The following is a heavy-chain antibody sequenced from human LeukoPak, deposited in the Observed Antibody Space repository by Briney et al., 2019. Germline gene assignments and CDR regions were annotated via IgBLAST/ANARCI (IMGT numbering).Heavy chain of an antibody. V-gene: IGHV1-69*05. CDR1: GGTFCSNV. D-gene: IGHD1-26*01. CDR3: ASRERSGMDV. Sequence: SVKVSCKASGGTFCSNVLSWVRQAPGQGLEWMGGIIPMFDTTNYAQKFLGRVTITTDESTSTAYMELSSLRSEDTAVYYCASRERSGMDVWGKGTTVTVSS. J-gene: IGHJ6*03. CDR2: IIPMFDTT.